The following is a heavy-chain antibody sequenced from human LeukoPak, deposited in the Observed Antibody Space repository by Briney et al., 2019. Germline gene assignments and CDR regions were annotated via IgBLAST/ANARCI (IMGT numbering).Heavy chain of an antibody. CDR1: GFTFRSYA. V-gene: IGHV3-23*01. J-gene: IGHJ4*02. CDR2: ISESGVGS. D-gene: IGHD1-26*01. Sequence: GGSLRLSCVASGFTFRSYAMNWVRQAPGKGLQWVSGISESGVGSNYADSVKGRFTTSRDNSKNTLYLQMNSLRAEDTAVYYCAKVRVGATIDDWGQGTLVTVSS. CDR3: AKVRVGATIDD.